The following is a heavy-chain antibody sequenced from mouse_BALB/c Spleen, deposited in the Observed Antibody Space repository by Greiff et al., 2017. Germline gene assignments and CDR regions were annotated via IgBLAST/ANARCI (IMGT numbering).Heavy chain of an antibody. CDR1: GYSFTGYY. CDR2: ISCYNGAT. CDR3: ARGLLRNYFDY. V-gene: IGHV1S34*01. Sequence: LVKTGASVKISCKASGYSFTGYYMHWVKQSHGKSLEWIGYISCYNGATSYNQKFKGKATFTVDTSSSTAYMQFNSPTSEDSAVYYCARGLLRNYFDYWGQGTTLTVSS. J-gene: IGHJ2*01. D-gene: IGHD2-3*01.